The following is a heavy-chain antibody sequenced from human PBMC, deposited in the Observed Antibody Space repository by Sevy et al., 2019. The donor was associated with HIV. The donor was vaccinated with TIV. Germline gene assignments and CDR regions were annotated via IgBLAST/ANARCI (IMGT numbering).Heavy chain of an antibody. CDR1: GYTFTSYD. Sequence: ASVKVSCKASGYTFTSYDINWVRQATGQGLEWMGWMNPNSGNTGYAQKFQGRVTMTRNTSISTAYMELSSLRSEDTAVYYCASLYDFWSGYYTGESHYGMHVWGQGTTVTVSS. D-gene: IGHD3-3*01. J-gene: IGHJ6*02. V-gene: IGHV1-8*01. CDR3: ASLYDFWSGYYTGESHYGMHV. CDR2: MNPNSGNT.